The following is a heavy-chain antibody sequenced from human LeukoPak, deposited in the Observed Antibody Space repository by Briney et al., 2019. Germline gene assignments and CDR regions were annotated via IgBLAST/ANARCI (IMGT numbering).Heavy chain of an antibody. J-gene: IGHJ6*03. CDR1: GFTFSSYA. D-gene: IGHD1-7*01. Sequence: PGGSLRLSCAASGFTFSSYAMSWVRQAPGEGLEWVSAISGSGGSTYYADSVKGRFTISRDNSKNTLYVQMNSLRADDTAVYYCAKRRGLELTYYYHVDVWGKGTTVTVSS. CDR3: AKRRGLELTYYYHVDV. CDR2: ISGSGGST. V-gene: IGHV3-23*01.